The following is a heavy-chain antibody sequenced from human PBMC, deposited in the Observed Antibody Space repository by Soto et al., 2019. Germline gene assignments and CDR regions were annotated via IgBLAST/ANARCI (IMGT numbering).Heavy chain of an antibody. CDR3: ARSDWFDP. CDR1: GFTFSGHW. J-gene: IGHJ5*02. Sequence: EVQLVESGGGLVQPGGSLRLSCAASGFTFSGHWMHWVRQAPGQGLVWVSRIKSDGRSTSYADSVKGRFTVSRDNAKNTLYLQMNSLRAEDTAVYYCARSDWFDPWGQGTLVTVSS. V-gene: IGHV3-74*01. CDR2: IKSDGRST.